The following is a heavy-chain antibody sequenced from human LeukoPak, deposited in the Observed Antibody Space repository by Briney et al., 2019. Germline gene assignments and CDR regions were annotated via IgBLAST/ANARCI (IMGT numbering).Heavy chain of an antibody. D-gene: IGHD3-3*01. CDR2: IIPIFGTA. V-gene: IGHV1-69*01. CDR1: GGTFSSYA. CDR3: ASTAGRDFWSGYPYYYYYYMDV. J-gene: IGHJ6*03. Sequence: SVKVSCKASGGTFSSYAISWVRQAPGQGLEWMGGIIPIFGTANYAQKFQGRVTITADESTSTAYMELSSLRSEDTAVYYCASTAGRDFWSGYPYYYYYYMDVWGKGTTVTVSS.